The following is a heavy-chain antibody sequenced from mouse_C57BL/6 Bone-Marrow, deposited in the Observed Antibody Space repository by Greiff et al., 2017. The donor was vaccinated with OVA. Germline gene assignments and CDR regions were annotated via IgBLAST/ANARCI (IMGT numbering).Heavy chain of an antibody. CDR3: TSYYYGSSEGDY. CDR2: IDPENGDT. J-gene: IGHJ2*01. CDR1: GFNIKDDY. Sequence: VQLQQSGAELVRPGASVKLSCTASGFNIKDDYMHWVKQRPEQGLEWIGWIDPENGDTEYASKFQGKATITADTSSNTAYLQLSSLTSEDTAVYYCTSYYYGSSEGDYWGKGTTLTVSS. D-gene: IGHD1-1*01. V-gene: IGHV14-4*01.